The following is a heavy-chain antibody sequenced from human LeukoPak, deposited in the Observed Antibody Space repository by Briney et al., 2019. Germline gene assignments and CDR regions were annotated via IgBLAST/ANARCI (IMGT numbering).Heavy chain of an antibody. CDR3: AKPGILSGQMVNHYFDY. Sequence: GGSLRHSCAASGFTFTTYGLHWVRQAPGKGLEGVAFIQYDGINKFYADSVKGRFTISRDNSKNILFLQMNSLRAEDTAVYYCAKPGILSGQMVNHYFDYWGQGTLVTVSS. D-gene: IGHD5-12*01. CDR1: GFTFTTYG. V-gene: IGHV3-30*02. CDR2: IQYDGINK. J-gene: IGHJ4*02.